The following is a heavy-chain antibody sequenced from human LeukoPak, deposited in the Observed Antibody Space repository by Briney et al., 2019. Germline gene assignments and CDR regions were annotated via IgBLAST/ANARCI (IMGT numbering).Heavy chain of an antibody. Sequence: GGSLRLSCAVSGFTVSSKYMSWVRQAPGKGLEWVSVIFSGDKTYYADSVKGRFTISRDNSKSTLYLQMNSLRVEDTAVYYCARSPWGDSSGPYYFDYWGQGTLVTVSS. D-gene: IGHD6-25*01. CDR3: ARSPWGDSSGPYYFDY. CDR2: IFSGDKT. V-gene: IGHV3-53*01. J-gene: IGHJ4*02. CDR1: GFTVSSKY.